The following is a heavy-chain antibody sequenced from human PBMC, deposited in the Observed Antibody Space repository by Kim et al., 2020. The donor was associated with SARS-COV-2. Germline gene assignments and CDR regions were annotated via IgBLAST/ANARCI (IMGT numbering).Heavy chain of an antibody. Sequence: GGSLRLSCAASGFTFSSYYMSWIRQAPGKGLEWVSHISNNPSYTNYADSVKGRFTISRDNAKNSLFLHMNSLRVEDTAVYYCARIYCGGDCYQDYFDYWGQGTLVTVSS. CDR2: ISNNPSYT. V-gene: IGHV3-11*06. J-gene: IGHJ4*02. CDR3: ARIYCGGDCYQDYFDY. D-gene: IGHD2-21*02. CDR1: GFTFSSYY.